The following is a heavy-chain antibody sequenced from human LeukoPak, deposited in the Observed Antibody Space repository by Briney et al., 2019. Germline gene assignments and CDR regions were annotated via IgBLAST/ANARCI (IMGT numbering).Heavy chain of an antibody. D-gene: IGHD4-17*01. CDR2: IWYDGSSK. Sequence: GGSMRLSCAASGFIFSNFGLHWVRQAPGKGLEWVAFIWYDGSSKYYAESVRGRFTISRDNSKSTVYLQMNSLRVEDTAVYYCACPRVYYGDYEWPFDYWGQGTLVTVSS. CDR1: GFIFSNFG. CDR3: ACPRVYYGDYEWPFDY. V-gene: IGHV3-30*02. J-gene: IGHJ4*02.